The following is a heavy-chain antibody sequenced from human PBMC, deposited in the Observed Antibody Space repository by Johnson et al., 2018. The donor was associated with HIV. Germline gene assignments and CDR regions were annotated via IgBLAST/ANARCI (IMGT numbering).Heavy chain of an antibody. CDR1: GFNVSDNY. Sequence: QMQLVESGGALVQPGGSLRLSCAGSGFNVSDNYMSWVRQAPGKGLEWVAVISYDGSNKYYADSVKGRFTISRDYYKNTLYLQMNSLRAEDTAVYYCARCMIVVVITDAFDIWGQGTMVTVSS. CDR2: ISYDGSNK. V-gene: IGHV3-30-3*01. D-gene: IGHD3-22*01. CDR3: ARCMIVVVITDAFDI. J-gene: IGHJ3*02.